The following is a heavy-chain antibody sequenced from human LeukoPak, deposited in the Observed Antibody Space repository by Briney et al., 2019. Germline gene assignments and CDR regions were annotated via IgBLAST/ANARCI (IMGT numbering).Heavy chain of an antibody. V-gene: IGHV3-23*01. CDR3: AKVYYYDSSGYYLDAFDI. D-gene: IGHD3-22*01. J-gene: IGHJ3*02. CDR1: GFTFSSYG. Sequence: GGSLRLSCAASGFTFSSYGMSWVRQAPGKGLEWVSAISGSGGSTYYADSVKGRFTISRDNSKNTLYLQMNSLRAEDTAVYYCAKVYYYDSSGYYLDAFDIWGQGTMVTVSS. CDR2: ISGSGGST.